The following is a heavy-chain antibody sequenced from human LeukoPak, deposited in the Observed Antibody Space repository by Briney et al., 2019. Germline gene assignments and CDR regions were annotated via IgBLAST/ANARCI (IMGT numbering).Heavy chain of an antibody. CDR3: ARVGATGATADN. CDR2: INPRGGST. V-gene: IGHV1-46*01. CDR1: GYIFTTYF. D-gene: IGHD2-21*02. Sequence: ASVKVSCKASGYIFTTYFMHWLRQAPGQGPEWMGIINPRGGSTDYAQKFQDRITMTSDTSTSTVYMELKSLKSEDTAVYFCARVGATGATADNWGQGILVTVSS. J-gene: IGHJ4*02.